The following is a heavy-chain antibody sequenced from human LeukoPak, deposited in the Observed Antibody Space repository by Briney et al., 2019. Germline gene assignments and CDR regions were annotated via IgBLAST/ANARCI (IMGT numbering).Heavy chain of an antibody. D-gene: IGHD2-21*02. CDR1: GYTFISYG. Sequence: ASVKVSCKASGYTFISYGISWVRQAPGQGLDWMGWISGYNGNTNYAQNLQGRVTMTTDTSTSTAYMELRSLRSDDTAVYYCARGLGVVTAQSEQPKPRYFDLWGRGTQVTVFS. V-gene: IGHV1-18*01. J-gene: IGHJ2*01. CDR3: ARGLGVVTAQSEQPKPRYFDL. CDR2: ISGYNGNT.